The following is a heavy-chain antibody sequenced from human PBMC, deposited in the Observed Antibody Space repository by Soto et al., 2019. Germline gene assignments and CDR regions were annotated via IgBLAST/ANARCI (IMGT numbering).Heavy chain of an antibody. D-gene: IGHD3-9*01. CDR3: ARFKTGYPCFDY. Sequence: ASVKVSCKASGYTFTGYYMHWVRQAPGQGLEWMGWINPNSGGTNYAQKFQGRVTMTRDTSISTAYMELSRLRSDDTAVYYCARFKTGYPCFDYWVQGTLVTVSS. CDR2: INPNSGGT. J-gene: IGHJ4*02. CDR1: GYTFTGYY. V-gene: IGHV1-2*02.